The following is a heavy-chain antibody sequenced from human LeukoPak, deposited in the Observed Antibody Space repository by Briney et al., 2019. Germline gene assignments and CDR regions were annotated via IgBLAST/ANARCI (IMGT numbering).Heavy chain of an antibody. CDR1: GFTFDDYA. CDR3: ARAAHTRNYYFGMDV. Sequence: GGSLRLSCAASGFTFDDYAMHWVRQAPGKGLEWVSGITWNSVSTGYADSVKGRFTISRDNAKNFLCLQMNSLRGEDTALYYCARAAHTRNYYFGMDVWGQGTTVTVSS. J-gene: IGHJ6*02. D-gene: IGHD2-15*01. V-gene: IGHV3-9*01. CDR2: ITWNSVST.